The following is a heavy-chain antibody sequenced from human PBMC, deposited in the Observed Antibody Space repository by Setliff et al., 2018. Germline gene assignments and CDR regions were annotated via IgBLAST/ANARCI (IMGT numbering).Heavy chain of an antibody. CDR2: INPHGSEK. V-gene: IGHV3-7*01. CDR1: GLSYINDW. D-gene: IGHD3-10*01. J-gene: IGHJ4*02. CDR3: FGAGTCSY. Sequence: LRLSCTASGLSYINDWVSWVHQAPGKGLEWLASINPHGSEKYYADSVKGRFTISRDNAKNSLSLQMNNLRTEDTAVYYCFGAGTCSYWGQGTLVTVSS.